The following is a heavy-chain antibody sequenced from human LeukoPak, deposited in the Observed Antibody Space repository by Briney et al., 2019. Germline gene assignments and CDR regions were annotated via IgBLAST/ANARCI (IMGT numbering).Heavy chain of an antibody. D-gene: IGHD3-10*01. Sequence: GGSLRLSCAASGFTFSSYAMSWVRQAPGKGLEWVSVISASGGRTSYADSVKGRFTISRVNAKNSLYLQMNSLRAEDTALYYCAKTGVYRFYGMDVWGQGTTVTVSS. CDR1: GFTFSSYA. J-gene: IGHJ6*02. CDR3: AKTGVYRFYGMDV. CDR2: ISASGGRT. V-gene: IGHV3-23*01.